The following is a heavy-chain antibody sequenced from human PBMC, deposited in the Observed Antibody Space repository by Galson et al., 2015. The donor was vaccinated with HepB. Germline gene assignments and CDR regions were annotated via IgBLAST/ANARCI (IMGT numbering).Heavy chain of an antibody. CDR2: IIPIFGTA. D-gene: IGHD4-17*01. J-gene: IGHJ5*02. CDR1: GGTFSSYA. V-gene: IGHV1-69*13. CDR3: ARGEGTVTTINWFDP. Sequence: SVKVSCKASGGTFSSYAISWVRQAPGQGLEWMGGIIPIFGTANYAQKFQGRVTITADESTSTAYMELSSLRSEDTAVYYCARGEGTVTTINWFDPWGRGTLVTVSS.